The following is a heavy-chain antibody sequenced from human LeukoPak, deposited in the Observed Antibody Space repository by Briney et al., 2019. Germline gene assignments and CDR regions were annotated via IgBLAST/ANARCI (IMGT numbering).Heavy chain of an antibody. V-gene: IGHV4-39*01. Sequence: PSETLSLTCTVSGGSISSSSYYWGWIRQPPGKGLEWIGSIYYSGSTYYNPSLKSRVTISVDTSKNQFSLKLSSVTAADTAVYYCARHLPYYDSSGYYFLSYFDYWGQGTLVTVSS. CDR3: ARHLPYYDSSGYYFLSYFDY. D-gene: IGHD3-22*01. CDR2: IYYSGST. CDR1: GGSISSSSYY. J-gene: IGHJ4*02.